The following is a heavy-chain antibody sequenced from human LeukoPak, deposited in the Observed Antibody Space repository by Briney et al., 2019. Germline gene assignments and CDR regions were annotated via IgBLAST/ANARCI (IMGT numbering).Heavy chain of an antibody. J-gene: IGHJ4*02. V-gene: IGHV4-59*08. CDR1: GGSISSYY. D-gene: IGHD6-13*01. Sequence: SETLSLSCSVSGGSISSYYWSWIRQPPGRGQEWIGYIYYSGTTNYNPSLKSRVTISVDTSKNHFSLKLSSVTAADTAVYYCARLSGSLSGSKFDYWGQGTLVAVSS. CDR2: IYYSGTT. CDR3: ARLSGSLSGSKFDY.